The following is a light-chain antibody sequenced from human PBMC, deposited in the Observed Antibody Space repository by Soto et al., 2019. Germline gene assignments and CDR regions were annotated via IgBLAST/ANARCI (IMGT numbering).Light chain of an antibody. CDR1: NIGSKS. CDR3: PVWDSRSEHWV. CDR2: DDS. J-gene: IGLJ3*02. Sequence: SYELTQSPSVSVAPGQTARITCGGNNIGSKSVHWYQQKPGQAPVAVVYDDSDRPSGIAERFSGSNSGNKATLTISRVEAGDEADFYCPVWDSRSEHWVFGGGTKLTVL. V-gene: IGLV3-21*02.